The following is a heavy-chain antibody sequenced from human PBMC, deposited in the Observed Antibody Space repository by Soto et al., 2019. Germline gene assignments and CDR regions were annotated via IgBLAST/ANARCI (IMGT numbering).Heavy chain of an antibody. Sequence: QVQLVQSGPEVRKPGASVKVSCKASGYTFNHYAISWVRQAPGQGLEWMGWISAYNGNTNYAQKFEGRVTMTTDSSTSTAYLEVRSLRSDDTAVYYCARDKVATIQGDYWGQGTLVTVSS. CDR1: GYTFNHYA. D-gene: IGHD5-12*01. CDR2: ISAYNGNT. J-gene: IGHJ4*02. CDR3: ARDKVATIQGDY. V-gene: IGHV1-18*04.